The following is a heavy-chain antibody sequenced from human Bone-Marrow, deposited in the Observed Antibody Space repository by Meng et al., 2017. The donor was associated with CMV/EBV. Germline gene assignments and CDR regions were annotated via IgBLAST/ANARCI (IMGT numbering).Heavy chain of an antibody. J-gene: IGHJ4*02. D-gene: IGHD4-11*01. V-gene: IGHV3-7*01. Sequence: GESLKISCAGSGFTFSSYWMSWVRQAPGKGLEWVANIKHDGSEKYYVDSVTGRFSISRDNAENSLYLQMNSLRAEDTAVYYCAREIPGGTVTMDYWGQGTRVTVSS. CDR2: IKHDGSEK. CDR1: GFTFSSYW. CDR3: AREIPGGTVTMDY.